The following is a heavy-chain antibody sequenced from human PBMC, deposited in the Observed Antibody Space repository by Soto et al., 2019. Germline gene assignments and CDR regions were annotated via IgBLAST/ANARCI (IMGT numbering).Heavy chain of an antibody. CDR1: GFTDSGLIFNDYG. CDR3: AASIAGTRSWYYGMDV. Sequence: GGSLRLSCAGSGFTDSGLIFNDYGMDWVRQAPGSGLEWVAAISGSGDKTYYADSVKGRFTISRDNSKNTLYLQMDRLRADDTAVYYCAASIAGTRSWYYGMDVWGQGISVTVS. D-gene: IGHD6-13*01. J-gene: IGHJ6*02. V-gene: IGHV3-23*01. CDR2: ISGSGDKT.